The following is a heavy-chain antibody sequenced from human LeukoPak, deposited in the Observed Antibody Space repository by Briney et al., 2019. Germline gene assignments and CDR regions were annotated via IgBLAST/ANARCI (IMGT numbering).Heavy chain of an antibody. Sequence: SSETLSLTCTVSGGSISSYYWSWIRQPPGKGLEWIGYIYYSGSTNYNPSLKSRVTISVDTSKNQFSLKLSSVTAADTAVYYCARDGTTTIGGDYYGMDVWGQGTTVTVSS. D-gene: IGHD4-17*01. CDR3: ARDGTTTIGGDYYGMDV. V-gene: IGHV4-59*01. J-gene: IGHJ6*02. CDR1: GGSISSYY. CDR2: IYYSGST.